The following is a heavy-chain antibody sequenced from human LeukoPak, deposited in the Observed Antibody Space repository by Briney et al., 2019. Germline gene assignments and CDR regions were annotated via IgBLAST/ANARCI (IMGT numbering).Heavy chain of an antibody. J-gene: IGHJ6*03. CDR2: IYYSGST. CDR1: GGSISSYY. D-gene: IGHD2-2*01. V-gene: IGHV4-59*12. Sequence: PSETLSLTCTVSGGSISSYYWSWIRQPPGKGLEWIGYIYYSGSTNYNPSLKSRVTMSVDTSKNQFSLKLSSVTAADTAVYYCARSRYCSSTSCYPTDYYYYMDVWGKGTTVTVSS. CDR3: ARSRYCSSTSCYPTDYYYYMDV.